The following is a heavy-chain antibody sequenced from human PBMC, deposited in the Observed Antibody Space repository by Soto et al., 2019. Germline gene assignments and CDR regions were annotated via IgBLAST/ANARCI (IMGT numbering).Heavy chain of an antibody. J-gene: IGHJ3*02. CDR1: GFTFSSYG. V-gene: IGHV3-33*01. CDR3: ARDRPAFDI. CDR2: IWYDGSNK. Sequence: QVQLVESGGGVVQPGRSLRLSCAASGFTFSSYGMHWVRQAPGKGLEWVAVIWYDGSNKYYADSVKGRFTISIDNSKNTLYLQMNSLRAEDTAVYYCARDRPAFDIWGQGTMVTVSS.